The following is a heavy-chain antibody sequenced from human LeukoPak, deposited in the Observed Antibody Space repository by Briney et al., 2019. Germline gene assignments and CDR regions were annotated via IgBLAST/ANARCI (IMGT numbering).Heavy chain of an antibody. Sequence: PSETLSLTCAVYGGSFSGYYWSWIRQPPGKGLEWIGEINHSGSTNYNPSLKSRVTISVDTSKNQFSLKLSSVTAADTAVYYCASGGVGPVAFDIWGQGTMVTVSS. J-gene: IGHJ3*02. D-gene: IGHD2-2*01. V-gene: IGHV4-34*01. CDR3: ASGGVGPVAFDI. CDR1: GGSFSGYY. CDR2: INHSGST.